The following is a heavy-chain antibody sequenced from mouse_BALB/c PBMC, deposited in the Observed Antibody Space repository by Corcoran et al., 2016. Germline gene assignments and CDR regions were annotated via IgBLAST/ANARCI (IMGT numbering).Heavy chain of an antibody. CDR1: GYTFTNYG. CDR2: INTYTGEP. J-gene: IGHJ4*01. V-gene: IGHV9-1*02. D-gene: IGHD1-1*01. CDR3: ARSRTLVAYYYAMDY. Sequence: QIQLVQSGPELKKPGETVKISCKASGYTFTNYGMNWVKQAPGKGLKWMGWINTYTGEPTYADDFKGRFAFSLETSASTAYLQINNLKNEDMATYFCARSRTLVAYYYAMDYWGQGTSVTVSS.